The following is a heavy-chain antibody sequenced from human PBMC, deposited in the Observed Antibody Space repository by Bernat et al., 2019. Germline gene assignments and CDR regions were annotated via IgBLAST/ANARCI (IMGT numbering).Heavy chain of an antibody. D-gene: IGHD6-13*01. CDR1: GFTFSSYG. CDR3: ARPYSSSWHSFDY. J-gene: IGHJ4*02. CDR2: ISYDGSNK. V-gene: IGHV3-30*03. Sequence: QVQLVESGGGVVQPGRSLRLSCAASGFTFSSYGMHWVRQAPGKGLEWVAVISYDGSNKYYADSVKDRFTISRDNAKNSLHLQMNSLRAEDTAVYYCARPYSSSWHSFDYWGQGTLVTVSS.